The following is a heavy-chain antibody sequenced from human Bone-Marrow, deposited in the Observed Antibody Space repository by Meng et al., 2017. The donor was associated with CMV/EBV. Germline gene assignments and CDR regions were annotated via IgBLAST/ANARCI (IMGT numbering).Heavy chain of an antibody. Sequence: LRLSCAISGDSVSSNSAAWNWIRQSPSRGLEWLGRTYYRSKWYNDYAVSVKSRITINPDTSKNQFSLQLNSATPEDTAVYYCARDRSSWNYYYYGMDVWGQGTTATVSS. CDR2: TYYRSKWYN. J-gene: IGHJ6*02. V-gene: IGHV6-1*01. CDR1: GDSVSSNSAA. D-gene: IGHD6-13*01. CDR3: ARDRSSWNYYYYGMDV.